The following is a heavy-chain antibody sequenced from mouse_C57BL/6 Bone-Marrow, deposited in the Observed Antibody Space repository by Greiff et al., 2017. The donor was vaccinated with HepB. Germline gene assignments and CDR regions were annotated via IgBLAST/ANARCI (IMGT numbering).Heavy chain of an antibody. CDR2: FYPGSGSI. Sequence: QVQLKQSGAELVKPGASVKLSCKASGYTFTEYTIHWVKQRSGQGLEWIGWFYPGSGSIKYNEKFKDKATLTADKSSSTVYMELSRLTSEDSAVYFCARHEAVYYDGSSPPYFDYWGQGTTLTVSS. J-gene: IGHJ2*01. V-gene: IGHV1-62-2*01. CDR3: ARHEAVYYDGSSPPYFDY. CDR1: GYTFTEYT. D-gene: IGHD1-1*01.